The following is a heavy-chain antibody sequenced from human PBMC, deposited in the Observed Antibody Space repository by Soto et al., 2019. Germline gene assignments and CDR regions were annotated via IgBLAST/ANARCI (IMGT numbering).Heavy chain of an antibody. Sequence: QVQLVESGGGVVQPGRSLKISCAASGFNFRDYAMYWIRQAPGKGLEWVAVIWYDGSNEFYADSVRGRFTISKDISQATLYLQMNSLRGEYTAVYYCARDRRIGSSEVIDQWGQGTLVTVSS. D-gene: IGHD3-10*01. CDR3: ARDRRIGSSEVIDQ. CDR1: GFNFRDYA. CDR2: IWYDGSNE. J-gene: IGHJ4*02. V-gene: IGHV3-33*01.